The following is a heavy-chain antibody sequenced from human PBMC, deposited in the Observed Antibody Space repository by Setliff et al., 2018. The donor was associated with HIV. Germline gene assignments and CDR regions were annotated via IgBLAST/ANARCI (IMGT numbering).Heavy chain of an antibody. CDR2: INTNTGNP. CDR3: ARSAKAHFDFWSGYYEDYMDV. CDR1: GYTFTSYA. V-gene: IGHV7-4-1*02. Sequence: GASVKVSCKASGYTFTSYAMNWVRQAPGQGPEWMGWINTNTGNPTYAQGFTGRFVFSLDTSVNTAYLQISSLKAEDTAVYYCARSAKAHFDFWSGYYEDYMDVWGKGTTVTVSS. J-gene: IGHJ6*03. D-gene: IGHD3-3*01.